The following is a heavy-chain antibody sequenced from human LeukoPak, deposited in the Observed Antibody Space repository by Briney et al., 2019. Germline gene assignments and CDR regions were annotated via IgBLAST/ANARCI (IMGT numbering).Heavy chain of an antibody. CDR1: GYTFTSYG. CDR3: ARDSCSSTSCYRYYYYYMDV. J-gene: IGHJ6*03. Sequence: ASVKVSCKASGYTFTSYGISWVRQAPGQGLEWMGWINAYNGNTNYAQKLQGRVTMTTDTSTSTAYMELRSLRSDDTAVYYCARDSCSSTSCYRYYYYYMDVWGKGTTFTISS. V-gene: IGHV1-18*01. CDR2: INAYNGNT. D-gene: IGHD2-2*01.